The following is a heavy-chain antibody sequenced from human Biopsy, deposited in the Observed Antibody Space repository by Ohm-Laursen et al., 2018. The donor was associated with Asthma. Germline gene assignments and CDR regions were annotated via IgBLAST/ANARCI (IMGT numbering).Heavy chain of an antibody. Sequence: SLRLSCAAFGFTFDNYTMHWVRQAPGKGLEWVTIISYDGRSTYYADSVEGRFTISRDNSKNTLFLQMSSLRPEDTAVYYCARGGLHYYEYYRMDVWGQGTTVTVSS. D-gene: IGHD2-21*02. CDR3: ARGGLHYYEYYRMDV. V-gene: IGHV3-30*04. CDR1: GFTFDNYT. J-gene: IGHJ6*02. CDR2: ISYDGRST.